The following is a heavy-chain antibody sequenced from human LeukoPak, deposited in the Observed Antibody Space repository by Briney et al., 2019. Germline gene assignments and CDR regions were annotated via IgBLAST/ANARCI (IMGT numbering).Heavy chain of an antibody. J-gene: IGHJ4*02. CDR2: INPNSGGT. Sequence: ASVKVSCKASGYTLTGYYMHWVRQAPGQGLEWMGWINPNSGGTNYAQKFQGRVTMTRDTSISTAYMELSRLRSDDTAVYYCARDPTPYYYDSSGYLYYFDYWGQGTLVTVSS. V-gene: IGHV1-2*02. CDR3: ARDPTPYYYDSSGYLYYFDY. D-gene: IGHD3-22*01. CDR1: GYTLTGYY.